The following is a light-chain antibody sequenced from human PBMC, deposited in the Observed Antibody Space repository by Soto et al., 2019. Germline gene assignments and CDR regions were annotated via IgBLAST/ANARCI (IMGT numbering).Light chain of an antibody. CDR1: QSFSSTY. CDR3: QHYGSSRT. J-gene: IGKJ1*01. V-gene: IGKV3-20*01. Sequence: IVLTQSPGTLSFSPGERATVSCRASQSFSSTYLAWYQQKPGQAPRLLIYGASSRATGIPDRFSGSGSGTDFTLTISRLEPEDFAVYYCQHYGSSRTFGQGTKVEIK. CDR2: GAS.